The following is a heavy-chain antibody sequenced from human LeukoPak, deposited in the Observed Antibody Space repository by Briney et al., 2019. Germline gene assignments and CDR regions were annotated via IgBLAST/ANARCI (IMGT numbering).Heavy chain of an antibody. CDR1: GFSISSYA. J-gene: IGHJ4*02. Sequence: PGGSLRLSCAASGFSISSYAMSWVRQAPGKGLEWVSAISGSGGSTYYADSVKGRFTISRDNSKTTLYLQMNSLRSEDTAVYYCAKWLTPDDYWGQGTLVTVSS. CDR3: AKWLTPDDY. V-gene: IGHV3-23*01. D-gene: IGHD3-22*01. CDR2: ISGSGGST.